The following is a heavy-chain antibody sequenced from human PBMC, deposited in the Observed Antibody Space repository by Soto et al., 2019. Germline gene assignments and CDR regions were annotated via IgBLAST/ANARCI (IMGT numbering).Heavy chain of an antibody. CDR1: GGSISSYY. J-gene: IGHJ3*02. D-gene: IGHD3-10*01. Sequence: SETLSLTCTVSGGSISSYYWSWIRQPPGKGLEWIGYIYYSGSTNYNPSLKSRVTISVDTSENQFSLKLSSVTAADTAVYYCARVWGGAFDIWGQGTMVTVSS. CDR3: ARVWGGAFDI. V-gene: IGHV4-59*01. CDR2: IYYSGST.